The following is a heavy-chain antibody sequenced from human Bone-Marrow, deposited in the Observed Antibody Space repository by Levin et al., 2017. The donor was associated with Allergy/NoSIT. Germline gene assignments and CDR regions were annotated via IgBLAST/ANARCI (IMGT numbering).Heavy chain of an antibody. V-gene: IGHV1-18*01. D-gene: IGHD3-22*01. CDR3: ARENYDSSGYYLHFDH. CDR2: VSPYHGKT. CDR1: GYTFSSFV. J-gene: IGHJ4*02. Sequence: ASVKVSCKASGYTFSSFVISWVRQAPGQGLEWMGWVSPYHGKTKYVEKFQGRVTMTTDRSTSTAYMELKILRSDDTAVYYCARENYDSSGYYLHFDHWGQGTLVTVSS.